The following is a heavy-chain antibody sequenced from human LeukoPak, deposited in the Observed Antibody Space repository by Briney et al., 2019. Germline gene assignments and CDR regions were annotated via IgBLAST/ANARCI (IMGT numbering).Heavy chain of an antibody. D-gene: IGHD5-18*01. J-gene: IGHJ6*03. CDR3: ASGYSSVYYYYYMDV. V-gene: IGHV4-31*03. CDR2: IYYSGST. CDR1: GGSISSGGYY. Sequence: SETLSLTCTVSGGSISSGGYYWSWIRQHPGKGLEWIGYIYYSGSTYYNPSLKSRVTISVDTSKNQFSLKLSSVTAADTAVYYCASGYSSVYYYYYMDVWGKGTTVTVSS.